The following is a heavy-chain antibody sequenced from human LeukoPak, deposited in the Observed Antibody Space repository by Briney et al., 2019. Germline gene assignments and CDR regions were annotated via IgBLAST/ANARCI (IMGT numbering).Heavy chain of an antibody. CDR1: GGTFSSYA. CDR3: ARETIFGVVILRYYYYGMDV. D-gene: IGHD3-3*01. CDR2: IIPILGIA. Sequence: ASVKLSCKASGGTFSSYAISWVRQAPGQGLEWLGRIIPILGIANYAQKFQGRVTITADKSTSTAYMELSNLRSEDTAVYYCARETIFGVVILRYYYYGMDVGGQGTTVTVSS. V-gene: IGHV1-69*04. J-gene: IGHJ6*02.